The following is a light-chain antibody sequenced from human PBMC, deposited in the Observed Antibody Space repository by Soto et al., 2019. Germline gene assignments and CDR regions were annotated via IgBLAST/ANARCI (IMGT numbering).Light chain of an antibody. CDR1: SSDVGGYDY. CDR2: GVT. V-gene: IGLV2-8*01. J-gene: IGLJ1*01. Sequence: QSALTQPPSASGSPGQSVTISCTGTSSDVGGYDYVSWYQQYPGKAPKLMIYGVTKRPSGVPDRFSGSKSGNTASLTVSGLQAEDGADYYCSSYAGSNIRYVFGTGTKVTVL. CDR3: SSYAGSNIRYV.